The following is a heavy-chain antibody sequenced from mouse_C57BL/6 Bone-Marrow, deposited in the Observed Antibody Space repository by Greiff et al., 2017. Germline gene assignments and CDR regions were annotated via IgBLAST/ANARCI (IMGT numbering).Heavy chain of an antibody. J-gene: IGHJ1*03. D-gene: IGHD1-1*01. Sequence: VQLQQSGPELVKPGASVKISCKASGYTFTDYYINWVKQRPGQGLEWIGWIFPGSGSTYYNEKFKGKATLTVDKSSSTAYMLLSSLTSEDSAVYFCAREGTTVVGGYFDVWGTGTTVTDSS. V-gene: IGHV1-75*01. CDR2: IFPGSGST. CDR3: AREGTTVVGGYFDV. CDR1: GYTFTDYY.